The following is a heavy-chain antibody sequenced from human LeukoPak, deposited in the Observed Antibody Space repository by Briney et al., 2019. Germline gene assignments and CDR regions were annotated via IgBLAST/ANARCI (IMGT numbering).Heavy chain of an antibody. CDR3: ASSSFDYYGMDV. CDR1: GLTFSDYY. J-gene: IGHJ6*02. CDR2: ISSSGSTI. V-gene: IGHV3-11*01. D-gene: IGHD3-10*01. Sequence: PGGSLRLSCAASGLTFSDYYMSWIRQAPGKGLEWVSYISSSGSTIYYADSVKGRFTISRDNAKNSLYLQMNSLRAEDTAVYYCASSSFDYYGMDVWGQGTTVTVSS.